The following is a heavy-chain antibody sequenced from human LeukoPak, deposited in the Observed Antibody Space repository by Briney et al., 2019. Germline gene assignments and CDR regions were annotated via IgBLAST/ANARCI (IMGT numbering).Heavy chain of an antibody. CDR3: TRARCTSTSCNIESDY. V-gene: IGHV3-53*01. Sequence: GGSLRLSCAASGFTVSINYMSWVRQAPGKGLEWVSVIYSGGNTYYADSVKGRFTISRDNAKNTLYLQMNSLRAEDTAVYYCTRARCTSTSCNIESDYWGQGTLVTVSS. D-gene: IGHD2-2*01. J-gene: IGHJ4*02. CDR1: GFTVSINY. CDR2: IYSGGNT.